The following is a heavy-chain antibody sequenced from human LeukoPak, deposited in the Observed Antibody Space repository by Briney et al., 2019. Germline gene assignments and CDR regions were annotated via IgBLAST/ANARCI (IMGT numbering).Heavy chain of an antibody. Sequence: GGSLRLSCAASGFTFSSYAMSWVRQAPGKGLEWVSAISGSGGSTYYADSVKGRFTISRDNSKNTLYLQMNSLRAEDTAVYYCTRDQRSRYFDLWGRGTLVTVSS. D-gene: IGHD3-9*01. J-gene: IGHJ2*01. CDR1: GFTFSSYA. V-gene: IGHV3-23*01. CDR2: ISGSGGST. CDR3: TRDQRSRYFDL.